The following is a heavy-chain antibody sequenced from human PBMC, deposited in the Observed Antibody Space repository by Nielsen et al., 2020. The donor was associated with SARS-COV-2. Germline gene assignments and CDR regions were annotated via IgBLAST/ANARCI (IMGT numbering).Heavy chain of an antibody. V-gene: IGHV1-24*01. CDR3: ATSLVAAIFGVLDY. CDR1: GYTLSELS. J-gene: IGHJ4*02. Sequence: ASVKVSCKVSGYTLSELSIHWVRQAPGKGLEWMGGFDPGDAETVYAQKFQGRITMTEDTSADTAYMDLSSLRTEDTAVYYCATSLVAAIFGVLDYWGPGTLFPVSS. CDR2: FDPGDAET. D-gene: IGHD3-3*01.